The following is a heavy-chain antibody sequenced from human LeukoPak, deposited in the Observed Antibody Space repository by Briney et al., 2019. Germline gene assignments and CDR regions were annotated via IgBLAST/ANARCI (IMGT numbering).Heavy chain of an antibody. Sequence: ASVKVSCKASGGTFSSYATSWVRQAPGQGLEWMGGIIPIFGTANYAQKFQGRVTITADESTSTAYMELSSLRSEDTAVYYCARGSYSGYDLFDYWGQGTLVTVSS. CDR2: IIPIFGTA. J-gene: IGHJ4*02. V-gene: IGHV1-69*01. D-gene: IGHD5-12*01. CDR3: ARGSYSGYDLFDY. CDR1: GGTFSSYA.